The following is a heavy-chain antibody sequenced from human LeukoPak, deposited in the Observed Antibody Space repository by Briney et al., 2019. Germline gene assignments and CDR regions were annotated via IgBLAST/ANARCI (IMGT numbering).Heavy chain of an antibody. D-gene: IGHD6-19*01. CDR2: IYPGDSDT. J-gene: IGHJ4*02. CDR3: ARRVAGRADY. CDR1: GYSFTSYW. V-gene: IGHV5-51*01. Sequence: GESLKISCKGSGYSFTSYWIAWVRQMPGKGLEWLGIIYPGDSDTRFSPSFQGQVTISADKSISTAYLQWSSLRASDTAMYYCARRVAGRADYWGQGILVTVSS.